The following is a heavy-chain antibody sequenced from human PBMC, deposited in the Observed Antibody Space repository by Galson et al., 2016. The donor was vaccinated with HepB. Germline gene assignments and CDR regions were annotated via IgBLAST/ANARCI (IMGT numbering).Heavy chain of an antibody. CDR2: IIRMFGTV. D-gene: IGHD5-12*01. CDR3: ARSQIVATFTGFAY. J-gene: IGHJ4*02. V-gene: IGHV1-69*13. CDR1: GGIFSSYA. Sequence: SVKVSCKASGGIFSSYAMSWVRQAPGHGLEWMGGIIRMFGTVNYARKFQGRVTISADDSANTVYMELSGLRSDDTAVYYCARSQIVATFTGFAYWGQGTRVTVSP.